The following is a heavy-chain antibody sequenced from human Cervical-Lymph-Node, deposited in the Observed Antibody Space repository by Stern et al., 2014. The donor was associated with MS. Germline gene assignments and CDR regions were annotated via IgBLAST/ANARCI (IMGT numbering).Heavy chain of an antibody. V-gene: IGHV1-46*03. CDR3: ARGMAYSSDRPCDN. D-gene: IGHD6-25*01. J-gene: IGHJ4*02. CDR1: GYTFTDYF. Sequence: QVQLGQSGAEVKKPGASVKVSCKASGYTFTDYFLHWVRQAPGQGLEYMGIINPVGGSRSYAQKFQGRVNMTRDTSTKTVYMELSSLTSEDTAVYYCARGMAYSSDRPCDNWGQGTLVTVSS. CDR2: INPVGGSR.